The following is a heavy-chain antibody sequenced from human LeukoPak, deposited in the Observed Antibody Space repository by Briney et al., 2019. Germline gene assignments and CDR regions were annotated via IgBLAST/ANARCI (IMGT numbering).Heavy chain of an antibody. V-gene: IGHV4-59*08. CDR2: IYYSGST. CDR3: ARHDGSSWYYAFDV. Sequence: SEALSLTCAVSGVSISSYYWSWIRQPPGKGLEWIGYIYYSGSTNYNPSLKSRVTISLDTSKNQFSLKLSSVTAADTAVYYCARHDGSSWYYAFDVWGQGTMVTVSS. J-gene: IGHJ3*01. CDR1: GVSISSYY. D-gene: IGHD6-13*01.